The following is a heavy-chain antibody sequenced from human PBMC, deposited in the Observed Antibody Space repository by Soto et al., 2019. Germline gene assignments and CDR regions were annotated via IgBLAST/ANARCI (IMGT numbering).Heavy chain of an antibody. CDR2: ISGSGGST. D-gene: IGHD3-3*01. J-gene: IGHJ4*02. V-gene: IGHV3-23*01. Sequence: GGSLRLSCAASGFTFSSYAMSWVRQAPGKGLEWVSAISGSGGSTYYADSVKGRFTISRDNSKNTLYLQMNSLRAEDAALYYWAKDSRQYYDFWSGFPFFDYWGQGTLVTVSS. CDR1: GFTFSSYA. CDR3: AKDSRQYYDFWSGFPFFDY.